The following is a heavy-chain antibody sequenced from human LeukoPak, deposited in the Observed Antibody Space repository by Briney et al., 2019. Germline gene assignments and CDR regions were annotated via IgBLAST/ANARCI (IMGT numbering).Heavy chain of an antibody. D-gene: IGHD6-13*01. Sequence: GGSLRLSCAASGFTFSSYTMNWVRQAPGKGLEWVAFIRYDGSNKYYADSVKGRFTISRDNSKNTLYLQMNSLRAEDTAVYYCAKPDRIAAAGTFDYWGQGTLVTVSS. CDR2: IRYDGSNK. CDR3: AKPDRIAAAGTFDY. J-gene: IGHJ4*02. CDR1: GFTFSSYT. V-gene: IGHV3-30*02.